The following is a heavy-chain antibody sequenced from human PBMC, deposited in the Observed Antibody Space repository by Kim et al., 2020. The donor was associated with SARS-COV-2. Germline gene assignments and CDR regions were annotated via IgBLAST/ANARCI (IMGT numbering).Heavy chain of an antibody. CDR2: IYPGDSDT. Sequence: GESLKISCKGSGYIFTNYWIGWVRQMPAKGLECMGIIYPGDSDTRYSPSFQGQVTISADRSISTAYLQWSSLKSSDTAMYYCARQEGNTAGGLLIWGQGTMVTVSS. CDR1: GYIFTNYW. V-gene: IGHV5-51*01. D-gene: IGHD6-13*01. J-gene: IGHJ3*02. CDR3: ARQEGNTAGGLLI.